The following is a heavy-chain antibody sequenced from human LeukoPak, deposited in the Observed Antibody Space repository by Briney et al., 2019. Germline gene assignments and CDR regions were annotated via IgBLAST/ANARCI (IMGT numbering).Heavy chain of an antibody. V-gene: IGHV3-30*02. CDR2: IRYDASNK. J-gene: IGHJ4*02. D-gene: IGHD2-8*01. Sequence: PGGSLRLSCAASGFTFSSYGMHWVRQAPGKGLEWVAFIRYDASNKDYADSVKGRFTISRDNSKNTLYLQMNSLRAEDTALYYCAKDRGYDIKSVDYWGQGTLVTVSS. CDR3: AKDRGYDIKSVDY. CDR1: GFTFSSYG.